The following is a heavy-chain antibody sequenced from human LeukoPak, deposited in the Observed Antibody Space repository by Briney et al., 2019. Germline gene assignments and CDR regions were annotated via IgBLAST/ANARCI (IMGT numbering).Heavy chain of an antibody. CDR3: ARGGDSSGWYSDY. V-gene: IGHV1-2*04. CDR1: GYTFTSYY. Sequence: ASVKVSCKASGYTFTSYYMHWVRQAPGQGLEWMGWINPNSGGTNYAQKFQGWVTMTRDTSISTAYMELSRLRSDDTAVYYCARGGDSSGWYSDYWGQGTLVTVSS. CDR2: INPNSGGT. J-gene: IGHJ4*02. D-gene: IGHD6-19*01.